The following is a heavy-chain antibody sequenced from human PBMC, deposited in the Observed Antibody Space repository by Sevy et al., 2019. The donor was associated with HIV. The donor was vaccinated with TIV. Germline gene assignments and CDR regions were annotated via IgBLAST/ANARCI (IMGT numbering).Heavy chain of an antibody. D-gene: IGHD5-18*01. CDR2: IKSKTDGGTT. CDR3: TTQIQRWLRGYYYYYCMDV. J-gene: IGHJ6*02. Sequence: GGSLRLSCAASGFTFSNAWMSWVRQAPGKGLEWVGRIKSKTDGGTTDYAAPVKGRFTISSDDSKNTLYLQMKSLKTVDTAVYYCTTQIQRWLRGYYYYYCMDVWGQGTTVTVSS. CDR1: GFTFSNAW. V-gene: IGHV3-15*01.